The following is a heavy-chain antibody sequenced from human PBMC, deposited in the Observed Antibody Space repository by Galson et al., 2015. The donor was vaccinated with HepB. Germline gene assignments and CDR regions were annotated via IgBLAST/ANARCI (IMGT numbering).Heavy chain of an antibody. Sequence: SLRLSCAASGFTFSSYAMHWVRQAPGKGLEWVAVISYDGSNKYYADSVKGRFTISRDNSKNTLYLQMSSLRAEDTAVYYCVKVHYYDSSGYFTFDYWGQGTLVTVSS. CDR2: ISYDGSNK. J-gene: IGHJ4*02. D-gene: IGHD3-22*01. V-gene: IGHV3-30-3*01. CDR3: VKVHYYDSSGYFTFDY. CDR1: GFTFSSYA.